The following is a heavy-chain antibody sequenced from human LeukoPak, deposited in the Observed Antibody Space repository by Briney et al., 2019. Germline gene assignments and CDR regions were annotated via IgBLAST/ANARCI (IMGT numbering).Heavy chain of an antibody. CDR1: GYTFTGYY. V-gene: IGHV1-2*02. Sequence: ASVKVSCKASGYTFTGYYMHWLRQAPGQGLEWMGWINPNSGGTNYAQKFQGRVTMTRGTSISTAYMELSRLRSDDTAVYYCASEAFCGGSSCYLHRVASWGPGTLVTVSS. CDR3: ASEAFCGGSSCYLHRVAS. D-gene: IGHD2-15*01. J-gene: IGHJ4*02. CDR2: INPNSGGT.